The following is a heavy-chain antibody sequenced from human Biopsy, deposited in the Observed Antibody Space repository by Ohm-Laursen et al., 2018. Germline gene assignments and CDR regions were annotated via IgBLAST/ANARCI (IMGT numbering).Heavy chain of an antibody. V-gene: IGHV1-69*06. D-gene: IGHD3-9*01. CDR2: NIPILGTG. CDR3: ATKLTGYFHH. Sequence: SVKVSCKVPEGTFSNYGVNWVRQAPGQGLEWLGGNIPILGTGSYAQKFQDRVTVAADTSTSTATMELRSLRSDDTAVYYCATKLTGYFHHWGQGTLVIVSS. J-gene: IGHJ1*01. CDR1: EGTFSNYG.